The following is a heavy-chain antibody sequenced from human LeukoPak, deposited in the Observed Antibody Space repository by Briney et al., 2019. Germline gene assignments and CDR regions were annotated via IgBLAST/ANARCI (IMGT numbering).Heavy chain of an antibody. CDR2: ISWNSGRI. Sequence: GGSLRLSCAASGLTFDDYAMHWVRQAPGKGLEWVSGISWNSGRIGYADSVKGRFTISRDNAKNSLYLQMNSLRAEDTAVYYCAKDTSYDILTGSFDYWGQGTLVTVSS. V-gene: IGHV3-9*01. J-gene: IGHJ4*02. CDR3: AKDTSYDILTGSFDY. D-gene: IGHD3-9*01. CDR1: GLTFDDYA.